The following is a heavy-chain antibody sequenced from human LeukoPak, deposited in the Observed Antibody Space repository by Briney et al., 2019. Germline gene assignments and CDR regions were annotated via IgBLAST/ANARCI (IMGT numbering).Heavy chain of an antibody. CDR3: ATTLFDTTSTAFDI. CDR1: GYTFTSYY. Sequence: ASVKVSCKASGYTFTSYYMHWVRQAPGQGLEWMGIINPSGGSTSYAQKLQGRVTMTRDMSTSTVYMELSSLRSEDTAVYYCATTLFDTTSTAFDIWGQGTMVTVSS. J-gene: IGHJ3*02. D-gene: IGHD5-12*01. V-gene: IGHV1-46*01. CDR2: INPSGGST.